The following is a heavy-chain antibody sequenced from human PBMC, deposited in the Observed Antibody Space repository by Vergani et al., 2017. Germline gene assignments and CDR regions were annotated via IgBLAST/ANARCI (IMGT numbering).Heavy chain of an antibody. CDR3: AKDISSWYYFDY. J-gene: IGHJ4*02. CDR1: GFTVSSNY. CDR2: ISGSGGST. V-gene: IGHV3-23*04. D-gene: IGHD6-13*01. Sequence: EVQLVESGGGLVQPGGSLRLSCAASGFTVSSNYMSWVRQAPGKGLEWVSAISGSGGSTYYADSVKGRFTISRDNSKNTLYLNMNSLRAEDTAVYFCAKDISSWYYFDYWGQGTLVTVSS.